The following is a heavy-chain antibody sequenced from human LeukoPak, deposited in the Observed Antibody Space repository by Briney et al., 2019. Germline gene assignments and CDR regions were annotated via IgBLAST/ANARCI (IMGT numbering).Heavy chain of an antibody. CDR3: ATSLLASFITMIGDNY. D-gene: IGHD3-22*01. Sequence: ASEKVSCKVSGYTLTELSMHWVRQAPGKGLEWMGGFDPEDGETIYAQKFQGRVTMTEDTSTDTAYMELSSLRSEDTAVYYCATSLLASFITMIGDNYWGQGTLVTVSS. CDR2: FDPEDGET. V-gene: IGHV1-24*01. CDR1: GYTLTELS. J-gene: IGHJ4*02.